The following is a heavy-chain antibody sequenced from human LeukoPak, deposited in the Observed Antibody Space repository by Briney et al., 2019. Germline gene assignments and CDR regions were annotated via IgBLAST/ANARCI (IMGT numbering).Heavy chain of an antibody. J-gene: IGHJ6*03. CDR1: GFIFNTYV. D-gene: IGHD6-13*01. V-gene: IGHV3-30*02. Sequence: GGSLRLSCAASGFIFNTYVMHWVRQAPGKGLEWLAFIRYDGSNKNYADSVKGRFTISRDNTKNSLYLQMNSLRAEDTAVYYCARASLNKKKEYSSSWYPSYYYYYYMDVWGKGTTVTVSS. CDR2: IRYDGSNK. CDR3: ARASLNKKKEYSSSWYPSYYYYYYMDV.